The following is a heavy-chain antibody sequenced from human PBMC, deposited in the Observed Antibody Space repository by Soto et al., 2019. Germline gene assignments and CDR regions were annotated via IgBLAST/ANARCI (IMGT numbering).Heavy chain of an antibody. CDR1: GFTFSSYS. D-gene: IGHD3-22*01. Sequence: GGSLRLSCAASGFTFSSYSMNWVRQAPGKGLEWISSISSSSSYIYYADSVKGRFTISRDNAKNSLYLQMNSLRAEDTAVYYCARATSGYGYYFDSWGQGALVTVSS. CDR2: ISSSSSYI. V-gene: IGHV3-21*04. J-gene: IGHJ4*02. CDR3: ARATSGYGYYFDS.